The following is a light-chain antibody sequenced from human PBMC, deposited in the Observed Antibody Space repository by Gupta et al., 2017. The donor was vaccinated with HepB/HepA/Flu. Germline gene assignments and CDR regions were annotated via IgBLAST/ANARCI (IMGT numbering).Light chain of an antibody. CDR2: EVS. CDR3: CSYAGSNNFV. CDR1: SSDVGAYNY. V-gene: IGLV2-8*01. J-gene: IGLJ1*01. Sequence: SALPQPPSASGFPGQSVTISCTGTSSDVGAYNYVSWYQQHPGKVPKVMIYEVSKRPSGVPDRFSGSKSGNTASLTVSGLQAEDEADYYCCSYAGSNNFVFGTGTKVTVL.